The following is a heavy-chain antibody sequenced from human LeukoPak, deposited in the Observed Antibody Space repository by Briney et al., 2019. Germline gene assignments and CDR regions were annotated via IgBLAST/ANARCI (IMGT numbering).Heavy chain of an antibody. J-gene: IGHJ1*01. CDR1: GFTVSSNY. Sequence: PGGSLRLSCAASGFTVSSNYMSWVRQAPGKGLDWVSVLYSGGSTYYADSVKGRFSISRDNSKNTLYLQMNSLRAEDTAVYYCAREPPYSGSYTDWGQGTLVTVSS. CDR3: AREPPYSGSYTD. CDR2: LYSGGST. V-gene: IGHV3-66*01. D-gene: IGHD1-26*01.